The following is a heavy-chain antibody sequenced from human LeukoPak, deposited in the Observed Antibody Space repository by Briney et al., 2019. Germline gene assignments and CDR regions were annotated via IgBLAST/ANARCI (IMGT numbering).Heavy chain of an antibody. D-gene: IGHD3-10*01. J-gene: IGHJ4*02. CDR3: ARVYAHYYYSSGSQKYFDY. CDR1: GGSFSGYY. V-gene: IGHV4-34*01. Sequence: SETLSLTCAVYGGSFSGYYWSWIRQPPGKGLEWIGEINHSGSTNYNPSLKSRVTISVDTSKNQFSLKLSSVTAADTAVYYCARVYAHYYYSSGSQKYFDYWGQGTLVTVSS. CDR2: INHSGST.